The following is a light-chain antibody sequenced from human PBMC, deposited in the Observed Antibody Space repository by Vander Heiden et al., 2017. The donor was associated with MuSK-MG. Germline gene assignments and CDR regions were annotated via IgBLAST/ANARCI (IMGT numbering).Light chain of an antibody. J-gene: IGKJ2*02. CDR3: MQALQTPCT. CDR1: QSLLHSNGYNF. Sequence: DIVLTQSPLSLPVTPGEPASISCTSSQSLLHSNGYNFLDWYLQKPGQSPQLLIYLGSNRASGVPDRFSGGGSGTDFTLKISRVEAEDVGVYYCMQALQTPCTFGQGTKLEIK. CDR2: LGS. V-gene: IGKV2-28*01.